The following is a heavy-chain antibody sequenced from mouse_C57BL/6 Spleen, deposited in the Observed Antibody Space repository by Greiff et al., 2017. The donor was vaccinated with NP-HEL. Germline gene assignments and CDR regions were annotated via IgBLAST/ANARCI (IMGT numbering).Heavy chain of an antibody. CDR2: ISSGSSTI. Sequence: DVMLVESGGGLVKPGGSLKLSCAASGLTFSDYGMHWVRQAPEKGLEWVAYISSGSSTIYYADTVKGRFTISRDNAKNTLFLQMTSLRSEDTAMYYCARGSYYEYDRYYFDYWGQGTTLTVSS. J-gene: IGHJ2*01. V-gene: IGHV5-17*01. D-gene: IGHD2-4*01. CDR3: ARGSYYEYDRYYFDY. CDR1: GLTFSDYG.